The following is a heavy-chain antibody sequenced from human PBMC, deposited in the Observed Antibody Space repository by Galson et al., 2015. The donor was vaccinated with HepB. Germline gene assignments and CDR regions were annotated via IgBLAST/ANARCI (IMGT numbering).Heavy chain of an antibody. CDR1: GFTFSNYG. CDR2: IWHNGTNE. CDR3: VRAGQVRGENVKNYYYYGMDV. V-gene: IGHV3-33*08. Sequence: LRLSCAASGFTFSNYGMHWVRQAPGKGLEWVAVIWHNGTNEDYADSVKGRFTISRDNSKNTLYLQINSLRAEDTAVYYCVRAGQVRGENVKNYYYYGMDVWGQGTTVTVSS. D-gene: IGHD3-10*01. J-gene: IGHJ6*02.